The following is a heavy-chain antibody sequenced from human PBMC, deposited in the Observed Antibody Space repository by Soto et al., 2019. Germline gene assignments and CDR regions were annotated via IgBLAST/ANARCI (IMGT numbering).Heavy chain of an antibody. V-gene: IGHV4-59*01. CDR2: IYNSGSN. D-gene: IGHD4-4*01. CDR3: ARSVLHDF. Sequence: AETLSLTCSVSGDSMNSYCWSWIRQPPGKGLEWIGYIYNSGSNNYNPSLKGRVTISVDTSKNQFSLKLTSVTPADTAVYYCARSVLHDFWGQGTLVTVSS. CDR1: GDSMNSYC. J-gene: IGHJ4*02.